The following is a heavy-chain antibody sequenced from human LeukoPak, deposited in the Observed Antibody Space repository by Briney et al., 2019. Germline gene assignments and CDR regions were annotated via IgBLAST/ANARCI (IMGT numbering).Heavy chain of an antibody. Sequence: SETLSLTCTVSGGSISSYYWSWIRQSQGKGLEGVGNIYYGGSTNYNPSLKSRVTISVDTSKNQFSLNLPSVTAADTAVYYCAGAIYSYGYYYYAMDVWGQGTTVTVSS. D-gene: IGHD5-18*01. CDR1: GGSISSYY. J-gene: IGHJ6*02. CDR3: AGAIYSYGYYYYAMDV. V-gene: IGHV4-59*01. CDR2: IYYGGST.